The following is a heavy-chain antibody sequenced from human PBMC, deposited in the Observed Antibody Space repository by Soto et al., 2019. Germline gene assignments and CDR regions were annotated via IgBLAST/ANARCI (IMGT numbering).Heavy chain of an antibody. J-gene: IGHJ4*02. CDR2: ISGSGDRA. Sequence: GGSLRLSCAASGFIFSSYPMSWVRHAPGRGLQWLSTISGSGDRAFYADSVRGRFTISRDSSKNTLYLQMNSLGAEDTAIYYCAKQSWKNYFENWGQGTLVTFSS. D-gene: IGHD1-1*01. CDR3: AKQSWKNYFEN. CDR1: GFIFSSYP. V-gene: IGHV3-23*01.